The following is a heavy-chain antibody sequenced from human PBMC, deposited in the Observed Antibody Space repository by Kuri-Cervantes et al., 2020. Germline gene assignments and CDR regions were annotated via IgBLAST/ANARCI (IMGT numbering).Heavy chain of an antibody. D-gene: IGHD6-13*01. V-gene: IGHV1-8*02. Sequence: ASVKVSCRASGYTFTGYYMHWVRQATGQGLEWMGWMNPNSGNTGCAQKFQGRVTMTRNTSISTAYMELSSLRSEDTAVYYCARGQEYSSSWYGLWGAQGSHNWFDPWGQGTLVTVSS. CDR2: MNPNSGNT. CDR3: ARGQEYSSSWYGLWGAQGSHNWFDP. CDR1: GYTFTGYY. J-gene: IGHJ5*02.